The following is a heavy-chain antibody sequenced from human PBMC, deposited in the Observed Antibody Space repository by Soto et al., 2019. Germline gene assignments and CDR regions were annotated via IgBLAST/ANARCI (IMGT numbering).Heavy chain of an antibody. V-gene: IGHV4-31*03. J-gene: IGHJ6*02. CDR1: GGSISSGGYY. CDR2: IYYSGST. Sequence: PSETLSLTCTVSGGSISSGGYYWSWIRQHPGKGLEWIGYIYYSGSTYYNPSLKSRVTISVDTSKNQFSLKLSSVTAADTAVYYCARAPGDYYGMDVWGQGTTVTVSS. D-gene: IGHD7-27*01. CDR3: ARAPGDYYGMDV.